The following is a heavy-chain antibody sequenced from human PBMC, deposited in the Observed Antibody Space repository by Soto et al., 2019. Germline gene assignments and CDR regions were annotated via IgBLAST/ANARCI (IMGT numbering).Heavy chain of an antibody. CDR3: ARGRIMITFGGVIRRREFDY. V-gene: IGHV4-34*01. Sequence: QVQLQQWGAGLLKPSETLSLTCAVYGGSFSGYYWSWIRPPPGKGLEWIGEINHSGSTNYNPSLKSRVTISVDTSKNQCSLKLSSVTAADTAVYYCARGRIMITFGGVIRRREFDYWGQGTLVTVSS. J-gene: IGHJ4*02. CDR1: GGSFSGYY. CDR2: INHSGST. D-gene: IGHD3-16*02.